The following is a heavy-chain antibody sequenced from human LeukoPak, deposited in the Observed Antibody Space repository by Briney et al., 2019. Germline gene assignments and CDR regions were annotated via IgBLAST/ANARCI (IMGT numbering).Heavy chain of an antibody. V-gene: IGHV3-23*01. CDR3: ATDSGWSDY. Sequence: PGGSLRLSCAASGFTFSSYAMSWVRQAPGKGLEWVSGISGSGGSTYYADSVKGRFTISRDNSKNTLYLQRNRLRAEDTAVYYCATDSGWSDYWGQGTLVTVSS. CDR2: ISGSGGST. D-gene: IGHD6-19*01. J-gene: IGHJ4*02. CDR1: GFTFSSYA.